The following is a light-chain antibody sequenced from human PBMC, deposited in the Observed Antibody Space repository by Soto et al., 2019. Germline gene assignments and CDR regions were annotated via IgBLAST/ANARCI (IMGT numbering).Light chain of an antibody. V-gene: IGKV3-20*01. CDR3: LQHGTSPYT. CDR1: QSLRSSY. J-gene: IGKJ2*01. Sequence: PGDRATLSCGAGQSLRSSYLAWYQRKPGQATRLLMFGASIRATGLPDRFNGSGSGTDFILTISRLEPEDVAVYYCLQHGTSPYTFGQGTVLEIK. CDR2: GAS.